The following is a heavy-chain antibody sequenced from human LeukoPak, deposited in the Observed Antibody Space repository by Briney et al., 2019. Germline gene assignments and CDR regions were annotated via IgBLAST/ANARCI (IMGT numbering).Heavy chain of an antibody. CDR3: AKDLVSSGWSSSLFDP. CDR2: ISSSSDRM. D-gene: IGHD6-19*01. J-gene: IGHJ5*02. Sequence: PGGSLKLSCAASGFTFSSYAMTWVRQAPGKGLEWVSGISSSSDRMYYADSAKGRFTISRDNSKNTLYLQMNSLRAEDTAVYYCAKDLVSSGWSSSLFDPWGQGTLVTVSS. V-gene: IGHV3-23*01. CDR1: GFTFSSYA.